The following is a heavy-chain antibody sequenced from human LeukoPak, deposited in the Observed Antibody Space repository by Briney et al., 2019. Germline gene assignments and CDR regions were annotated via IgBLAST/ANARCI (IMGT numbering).Heavy chain of an antibody. CDR1: GFTFSSYG. D-gene: IGHD5-12*01. CDR2: ISGSGGST. V-gene: IGHV3-23*01. J-gene: IGHJ4*02. CDR3: AKARPREWLRMG. Sequence: GGTLRLSCAASGFTFSSYGMSWVRQAPGKGLEWVSAISGSGGSTYYADSVKGRFTISRDNSKNTLYLQMNSLRAEDTAVYYCAKARPREWLRMGWGQGTLVTVSS.